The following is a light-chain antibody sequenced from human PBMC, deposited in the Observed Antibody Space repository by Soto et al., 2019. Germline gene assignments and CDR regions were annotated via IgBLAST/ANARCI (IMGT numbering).Light chain of an antibody. CDR2: DAS. CDR3: QLYLSLPPLWT. J-gene: IGKJ1*01. V-gene: IGKV3D-20*01. CDR1: QSVAGNF. Sequence: EIVLTQSPAALSLSPGERATLSCGASQSVAGNFLAWYQHKPRLAPRLLIYDASIRANGIPDRFSGGGSGTDFTLTISRLEPEDSAGYYCQLYLSLPPLWTFGLGTLVEI.